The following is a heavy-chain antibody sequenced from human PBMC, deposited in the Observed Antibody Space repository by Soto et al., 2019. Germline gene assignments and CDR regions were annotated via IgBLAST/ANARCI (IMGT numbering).Heavy chain of an antibody. CDR1: GFTFSDEN. CDR2: ISGGGSHI. D-gene: IGHD2-2*01. J-gene: IGHJ6*02. Sequence: VGSLRLSCSASGFTFSDENMSWVRQVPGKGLEWVSGISGGGSHIFYADSVQGRFSISRDNPKNSLFLEMNSLRVEDTAVYYCARDSDCHSTSCFFPPHVWGQGTTVTVSS. V-gene: IGHV3-21*06. CDR3: ARDSDCHSTSCFFPPHV.